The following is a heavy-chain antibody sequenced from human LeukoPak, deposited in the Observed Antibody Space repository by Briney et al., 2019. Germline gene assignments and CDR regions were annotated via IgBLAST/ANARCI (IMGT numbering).Heavy chain of an antibody. CDR3: ARVSGLPAFDI. V-gene: IGHV3-23*01. Sequence: GGSLRLSCAASGFTFSSYAMSWVRQAPGKGLEWVSTSTDTTYYADSVKGRFTISRDTSKNTLFMQMNSLRAADTAVYYCARVSGLPAFDIWGQGTMVTVSS. D-gene: IGHD2-15*01. J-gene: IGHJ3*02. CDR2: STDTT. CDR1: GFTFSSYA.